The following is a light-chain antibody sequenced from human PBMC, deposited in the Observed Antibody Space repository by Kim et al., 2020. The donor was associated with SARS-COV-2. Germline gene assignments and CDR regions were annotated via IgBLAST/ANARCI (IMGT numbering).Light chain of an antibody. J-gene: IGLJ3*02. CDR2: GKN. CDR1: SLRSYY. Sequence: LGQTVRITCKGDSLRSYYASWYQQKPGQAPVLVIYGKNNRPSGIPDRFSGSSSGNTASLTITGAQAEDEADYYCNSRDSSGNHWVFGGGTKLTVL. V-gene: IGLV3-19*01. CDR3: NSRDSSGNHWV.